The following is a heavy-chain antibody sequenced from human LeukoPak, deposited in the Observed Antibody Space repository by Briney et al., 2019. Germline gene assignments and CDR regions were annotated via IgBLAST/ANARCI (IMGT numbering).Heavy chain of an antibody. CDR2: IWYVGSNK. CDR1: GFTFSSYG. D-gene: IGHD3-3*01. J-gene: IGHJ6*02. CDR3: ARDVAIFGVVIGYYGMDV. Sequence: PGGSLRLSCAASGFTFSSYGMHWVRQAPGKGLEGVAVIWYVGSNKYYADSVKGRFTISRDNSKNTLYLQMNSLRAQDTAVYYCARDVAIFGVVIGYYGMDVWGQGTTVTVSS. V-gene: IGHV3-33*01.